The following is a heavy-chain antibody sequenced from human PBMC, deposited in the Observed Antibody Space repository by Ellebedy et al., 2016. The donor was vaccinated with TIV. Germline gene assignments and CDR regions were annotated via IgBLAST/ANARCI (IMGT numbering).Heavy chain of an antibody. CDR3: ASAARGSGAYESF. Sequence: GESLKISCAASGFTFSSYAMSWVRQAPGKGLEWVSAIRGSGGSTYYADSVKGRFTISRDNSKNSLYLQMNSLRADDTALYYCASAARGSGAYESFWGQGTLVTVSS. D-gene: IGHD5-12*01. V-gene: IGHV3-23*01. CDR2: IRGSGGST. CDR1: GFTFSSYA. J-gene: IGHJ4*02.